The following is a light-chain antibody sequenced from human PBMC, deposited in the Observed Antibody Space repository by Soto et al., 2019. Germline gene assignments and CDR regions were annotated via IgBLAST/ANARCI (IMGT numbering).Light chain of an antibody. CDR3: QPYNSYPIT. Sequence: DIQMTQSPSSLSASVGDRGTITCRESQGISNYLAWLQQKPGKAPKSLIYAASSLQSGVPSKFSGSGSGTDFTLTISSLQPEDCATYYCQPYNSYPITVGHGTRLESK. CDR1: QGISNY. V-gene: IGKV1-16*02. CDR2: AAS. J-gene: IGKJ5*01.